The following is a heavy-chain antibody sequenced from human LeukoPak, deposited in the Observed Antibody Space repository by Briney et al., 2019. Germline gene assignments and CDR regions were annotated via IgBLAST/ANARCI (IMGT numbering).Heavy chain of an antibody. CDR3: ARDYPLPPPYGDYFPIAFQH. CDR2: IIPIFGTA. J-gene: IGHJ1*01. CDR1: GGTFSSYA. D-gene: IGHD4-17*01. Sequence: ASVKVSCKASGGTFSSYAISWVRQAPGQGLEWMGRIIPIFGTANYAQKVQGRVTITTDEATSTAYMELSSLRSEDTAVYYCARDYPLPPPYGDYFPIAFQHWGQGTLVTVSS. V-gene: IGHV1-69*05.